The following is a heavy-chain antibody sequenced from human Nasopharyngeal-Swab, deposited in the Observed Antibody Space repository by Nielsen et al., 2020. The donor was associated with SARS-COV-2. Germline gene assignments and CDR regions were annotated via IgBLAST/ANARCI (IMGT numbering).Heavy chain of an antibody. D-gene: IGHD5-24*01. CDR2: ISYDGGNK. J-gene: IGHJ4*02. CDR1: GFTFSSYA. V-gene: IGHV3-30*04. CDR3: AREATHRGPFDY. Sequence: GESLKISCAASGFTFSSYAMHWVRQAPGKGLEWVAVISYDGGNKYYADSVKGRFTISRDNSKNTLYLQMNSLRAEDTAVYYCAREATHRGPFDYWGQGTLVTVSS.